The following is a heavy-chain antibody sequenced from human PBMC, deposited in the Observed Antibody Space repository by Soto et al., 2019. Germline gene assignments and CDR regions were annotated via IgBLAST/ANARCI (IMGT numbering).Heavy chain of an antibody. CDR3: ARTTVVTLFDY. Sequence: SETLSLTCTVSGGSISSGGYYWSWIRQHPGKGLEWIGYIYYSGSTYYNPSLKSRVTISVDTSKNQFSLKLSSVTAADTAVYYCARTTVVTLFDYWGQGTLVXVSS. J-gene: IGHJ4*02. CDR2: IYYSGST. V-gene: IGHV4-31*03. CDR1: GGSISSGGYY. D-gene: IGHD2-21*02.